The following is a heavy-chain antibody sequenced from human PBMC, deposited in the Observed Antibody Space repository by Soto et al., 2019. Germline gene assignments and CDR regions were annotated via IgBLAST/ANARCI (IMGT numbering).Heavy chain of an antibody. CDR1: GYTFATYY. V-gene: IGHV1-46*03. D-gene: IGHD2-15*01. J-gene: IGHJ4*02. CDR2: INPSGGST. Sequence: GASVKVSCKTSGYTFATYYIHWVRQAPGQGLEWVGIINPSGGSTNYAQNFQGRVTMTTDTSTSTVYMELSSLRDDDTAVYYCARVLRRDDHNYDYWGQGTLVTVSS. CDR3: ARVLRRDDHNYDY.